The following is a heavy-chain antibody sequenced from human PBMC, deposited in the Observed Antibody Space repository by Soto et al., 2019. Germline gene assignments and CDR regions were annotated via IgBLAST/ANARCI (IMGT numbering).Heavy chain of an antibody. J-gene: IGHJ4*02. CDR1: GFSLSTSGVG. Sequence: QITLKESGPTLVKPTQTLTLTCTFSGFSLSTSGVGVGWIRQPPGKALEWLALIYSDDDKRYSPSLKSRLTIPKDSSKNQVVLTMTNMDPVDTATYYCAHRIGNSSSWLECSYFDYWGQGTLVTVSS. V-gene: IGHV2-5*02. D-gene: IGHD6-13*01. CDR2: IYSDDDK. CDR3: AHRIGNSSSWLECSYFDY.